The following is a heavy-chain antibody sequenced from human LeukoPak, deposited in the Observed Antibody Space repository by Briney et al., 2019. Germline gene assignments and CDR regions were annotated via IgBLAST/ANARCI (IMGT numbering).Heavy chain of an antibody. J-gene: IGHJ4*02. CDR3: ARALRKKGIAVAAGGSGEFDY. V-gene: IGHV4-39*07. Sequence: SETLSLTCTVSGGSISSSSYYWGWIRQPPGKGLEWIGSIYYSGSTYYNPSLKSRVTISVDTSKNQFSLKLSSVTAADTAVYYCARALRKKGIAVAAGGSGEFDYWGQGTLVTVSS. D-gene: IGHD6-19*01. CDR1: GGSISSSSYY. CDR2: IYYSGST.